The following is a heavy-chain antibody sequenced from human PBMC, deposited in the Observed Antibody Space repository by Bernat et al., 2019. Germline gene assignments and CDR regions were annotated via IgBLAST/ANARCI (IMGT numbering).Heavy chain of an antibody. V-gene: IGHV4-39*01. D-gene: IGHD3-3*01. CDR2: IYYSGST. Sequence: QLQLQESGPGLVKPSETLSLTCTVSGGSISSSSYYWGWIRQPPGKGLEWIGSIYYSGSTYYNPSLRSRVTISVDTSKHQFSLKLSAGAAADTAVYYCARHEGSRSVLRLLEWSSFEYWGQGTLVTVSS. J-gene: IGHJ4*02. CDR3: ARHEGSRSVLRLLEWSSFEY. CDR1: GGSISSSSYY.